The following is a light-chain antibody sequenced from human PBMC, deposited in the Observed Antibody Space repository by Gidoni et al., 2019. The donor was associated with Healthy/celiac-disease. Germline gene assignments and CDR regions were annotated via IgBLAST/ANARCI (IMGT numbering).Light chain of an antibody. CDR1: QSISSY. Sequence: DIQMTQSPSSLSASVGDRVTITCRASQSISSYLNWYQQKPGKAPKLLSYAASSLQSGVPSRFSGSGSGTDCTLTISSLQPEDFATYYCQQSYSTSWTFGQGTKVEIK. V-gene: IGKV1-39*01. CDR3: QQSYSTSWT. CDR2: AAS. J-gene: IGKJ1*01.